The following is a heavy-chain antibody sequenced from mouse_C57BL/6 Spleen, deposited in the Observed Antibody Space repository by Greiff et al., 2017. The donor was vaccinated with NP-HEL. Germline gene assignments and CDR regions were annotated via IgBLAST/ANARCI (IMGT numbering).Heavy chain of an antibody. CDR3: ARYLLLYFDY. CDR2: INPNNGGT. V-gene: IGHV1-26*01. D-gene: IGHD2-1*01. J-gene: IGHJ2*01. CDR1: GYTFTDYY. Sequence: VQLQQSGPELVKPGASVKISCKASGYTFTDYYMNWVKQSHGKSLEWIGDINPNNGGTSYNQKFKGKATLTVDKSSSTAYMELRSLTSEDSAVYYCARYLLLYFDYWGQGTTLTVSS.